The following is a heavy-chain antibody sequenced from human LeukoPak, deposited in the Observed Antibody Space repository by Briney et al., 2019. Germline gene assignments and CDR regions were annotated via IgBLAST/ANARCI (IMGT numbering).Heavy chain of an antibody. J-gene: IGHJ6*03. Sequence: GSLRLSCAASGFTFSSYGIHWVRQAPGKGLEWVAFIRYDGSNKYYADSVKGRFTISRDNSKSTLYLQMNSLRAEDTAVYYCAKDRQLIGVYYMDVWGKGTTVTISS. D-gene: IGHD5-18*01. CDR3: AKDRQLIGVYYMDV. CDR1: GFTFSSYG. CDR2: IRYDGSNK. V-gene: IGHV3-30*02.